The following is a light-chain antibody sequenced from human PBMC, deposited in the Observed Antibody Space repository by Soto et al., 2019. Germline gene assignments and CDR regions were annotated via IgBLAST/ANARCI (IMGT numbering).Light chain of an antibody. CDR1: SSDVGSYNL. Sequence: QSVLTQPASVSGSPGQSITISCTGTSSDVGSYNLVSWYQQHPGKAPKLMIYEGSKRPSGVSNRFSGSKSGNTASLTISGLQAEDEADYYCSSYASSTNPYVFGTGTKLTVL. CDR2: EGS. V-gene: IGLV2-14*02. CDR3: SSYASSTNPYV. J-gene: IGLJ1*01.